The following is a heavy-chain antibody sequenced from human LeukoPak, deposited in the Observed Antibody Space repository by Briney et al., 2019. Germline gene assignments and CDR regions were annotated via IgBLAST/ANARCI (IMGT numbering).Heavy chain of an antibody. Sequence: PGGSLRLSCAASGFTFSSYSMNWGRQAPGQGLEWVSSISSSSSYIYYADSVKGRFTISSGNAKNSLYLQMNSLRAEDTAVYYCARALDIVVVPAAYYYYGMDVWGQGTTVTVSS. CDR2: ISSSSSYI. D-gene: IGHD2-2*01. J-gene: IGHJ6*02. V-gene: IGHV3-21*01. CDR3: ARALDIVVVPAAYYYYGMDV. CDR1: GFTFSSYS.